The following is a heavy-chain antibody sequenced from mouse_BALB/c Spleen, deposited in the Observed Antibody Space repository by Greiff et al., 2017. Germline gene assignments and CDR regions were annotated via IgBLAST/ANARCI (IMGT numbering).Heavy chain of an antibody. CDR3: ARNWDEGGYYFDY. CDR1: GYTFTSYW. CDR2: IFPGTGTT. D-gene: IGHD4-1*01. Sequence: VKLQQSGAELVKPGASVKLSCKTSGYTFTSYWIQWVKQRPGQGLGWIGEIFPGTGTTYYNEKFKGKATLTIDTSSSTAYMQLSSLTSEDSAVYFCARNWDEGGYYFDYWGQGTTLTVSS. J-gene: IGHJ2*01. V-gene: IGHV1S132*01.